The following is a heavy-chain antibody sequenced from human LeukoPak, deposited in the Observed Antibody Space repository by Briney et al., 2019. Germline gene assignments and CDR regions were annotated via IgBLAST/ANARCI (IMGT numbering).Heavy chain of an antibody. CDR3: ARDDSSGYYPSGY. V-gene: IGHV3-23*01. Sequence: GGSLRLSCAASGFTFSSYAMSWVRQAPGKGLEWVSAISGSGGSTYYADSVKGRFTISRDNSKNTLYLQMNSLRADDTALYYCARDDSSGYYPSGYWGQGTLVTVSS. CDR1: GFTFSSYA. J-gene: IGHJ4*02. CDR2: ISGSGGST. D-gene: IGHD3-22*01.